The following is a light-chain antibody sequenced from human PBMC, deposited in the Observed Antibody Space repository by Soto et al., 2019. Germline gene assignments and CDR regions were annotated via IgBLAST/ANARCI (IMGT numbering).Light chain of an antibody. CDR2: GAS. CDR3: QQYSIWRT. Sequence: EIEMTQSPATLSLAPGERVTLSCRASESFSTNLAWCQQKAGQAPSLLIYGASTRATGIPARFSGSGSGTEFTLTISSLQSEDFAVYYCQQYSIWRTFGQGTKVDIK. CDR1: ESFSTN. J-gene: IGKJ1*01. V-gene: IGKV3-15*01.